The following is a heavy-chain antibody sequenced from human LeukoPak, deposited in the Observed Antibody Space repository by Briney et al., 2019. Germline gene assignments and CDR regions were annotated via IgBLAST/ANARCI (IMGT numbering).Heavy chain of an antibody. V-gene: IGHV3-74*01. CDR1: GFTFSSHW. J-gene: IGHJ4*02. CDR2: INSDGSST. Sequence: QPGGSLRLSCAASGFTFSSHWMHWVRQAPGKGLVWVSRINSDGSSTSYADSVKGRFTISRDNAKNTLYLQMNSLRAEDTAVYYCARGSYYFESGSWGQGTLVTVSS. CDR3: ARGSYYFESGS. D-gene: IGHD3-10*01.